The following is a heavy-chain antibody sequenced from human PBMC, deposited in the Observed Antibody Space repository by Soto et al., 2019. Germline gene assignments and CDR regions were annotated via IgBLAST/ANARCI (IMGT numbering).Heavy chain of an antibody. CDR2: ISGSGGST. CDR1: GFTFSSYA. Sequence: PGGSLRLSCAASGFTFSSYAMSWVRQAPGKGLEWVSAISGSGGSTYYADSVKGRFTISRDNSKNTLYLQMNSLRAEDTAVYYCAKDHVGDLTIFGVVTGPYFDYWGQGTLVTVSS. V-gene: IGHV3-23*01. D-gene: IGHD3-3*01. CDR3: AKDHVGDLTIFGVVTGPYFDY. J-gene: IGHJ4*02.